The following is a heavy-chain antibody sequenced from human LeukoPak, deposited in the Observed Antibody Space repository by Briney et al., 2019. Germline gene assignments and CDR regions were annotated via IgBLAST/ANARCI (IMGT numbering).Heavy chain of an antibody. CDR3: ARGCYDLLTGYYTDGCFDY. V-gene: IGHV1-46*01. CDR1: GYTFTGYY. J-gene: IGHJ4*02. Sequence: SVKVSCKASGYTFTGYYMHWVRQAPGQGLEWMGIINPSGGSTSYAQKFQGRVTMTKDTSTSTVYMELSSLRSEDTAVYYCARGCYDLLTGYYTDGCFDYWGQGTLVTVSS. D-gene: IGHD3-9*01. CDR2: INPSGGST.